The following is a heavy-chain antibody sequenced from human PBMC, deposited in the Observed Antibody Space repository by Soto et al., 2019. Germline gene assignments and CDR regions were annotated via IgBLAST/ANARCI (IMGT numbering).Heavy chain of an antibody. D-gene: IGHD6-13*01. V-gene: IGHV3-23*01. Sequence: EVQLLESGGGLVQPGGSLRLSCAASGFTFSSYAMSWVRQAPGKGLEWVSAISGSGGSTYYADSVKGRFTISRDNSXXTRYLQMNSLRAEDTAVYYCAKEKGYSSSWFEFDYWGQGTLVTVSS. CDR3: AKEKGYSSSWFEFDY. CDR1: GFTFSSYA. J-gene: IGHJ4*02. CDR2: ISGSGGST.